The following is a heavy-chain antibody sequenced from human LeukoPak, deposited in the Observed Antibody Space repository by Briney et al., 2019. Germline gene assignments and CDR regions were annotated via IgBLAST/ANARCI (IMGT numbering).Heavy chain of an antibody. Sequence: SVKVSCKASGGTFSNYAINWVRQAPGQGLEWMGRIIPIFGTANYAQNFQGRFTITTDESTSTAYMVLSSLILEDTAMYYCARDLNYYDTSGYLLLWGQGTLVTVSS. D-gene: IGHD3-22*01. CDR1: GGTFSNYA. CDR2: IIPIFGTA. V-gene: IGHV1-69*05. J-gene: IGHJ4*02. CDR3: ARDLNYYDTSGYLLL.